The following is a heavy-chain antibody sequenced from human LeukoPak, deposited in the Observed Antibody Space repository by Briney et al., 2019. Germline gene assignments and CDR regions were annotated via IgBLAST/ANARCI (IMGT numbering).Heavy chain of an antibody. V-gene: IGHV4-59*01. CDR3: ARVRNDYGGYAHFDY. CDR2: IYYSGST. J-gene: IGHJ4*02. Sequence: SETLSLTCTVSGGSISSYYWSWIRQPPGKGLEWIGYIYYSGSTNYNPSLKSRVTISVDTSKNQFSLKLSSVTAADTAVYYCARVRNDYGGYAHFDYWGQGILVTVSS. CDR1: GGSISSYY. D-gene: IGHD4-17*01.